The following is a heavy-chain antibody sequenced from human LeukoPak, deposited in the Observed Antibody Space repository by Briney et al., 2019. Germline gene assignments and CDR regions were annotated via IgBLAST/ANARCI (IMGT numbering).Heavy chain of an antibody. D-gene: IGHD3-3*01. V-gene: IGHV4-34*01. J-gene: IGHJ4*02. CDR1: GGSFXGYY. CDR2: INHSGST. CDR3: ASNTIFGVVIRSDY. Sequence: ETLSLTCAXYGGSFXGYYWSWIRQPPGKGLEWIGEINHSGSTNYNPSLKSRVTISVDTSKNQFSLKLSSVTAADTAVYYCASNTIFGVVIRSDYWGQGTLVTVSS.